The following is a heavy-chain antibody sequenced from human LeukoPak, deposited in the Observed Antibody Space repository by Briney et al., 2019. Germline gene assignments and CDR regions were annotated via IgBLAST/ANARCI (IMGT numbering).Heavy chain of an antibody. J-gene: IGHJ4*02. V-gene: IGHV3-15*07. CDR1: GFTFSNAW. CDR3: STTYYYDSSEGY. Sequence: GGSLRLSCAASGFTFSNAWMNWVRQAPGKGLEWVGRIKSKTDGGTTDYAAPVKGRFTISRDDSKNTLYLQMNSLETEDTAVYYCSTTYYYDSSEGYWGQGTLVTVSS. CDR2: IKSKTDGGTT. D-gene: IGHD3-22*01.